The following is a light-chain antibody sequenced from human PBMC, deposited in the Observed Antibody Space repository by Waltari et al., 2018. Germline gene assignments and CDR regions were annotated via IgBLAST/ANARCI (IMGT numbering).Light chain of an antibody. CDR2: GAS. J-gene: IGKJ1*01. CDR3: QQYNNWWT. V-gene: IGKV3-15*01. Sequence: EIVMTQSPATLSVSPGERATLSCRASQSVSSNLPWDQQKPGQAPRLPIYGASTRATGIPARFSGSGSGTEFTLTISSLQSEDFAVYYCQQYNNWWTFGQGTKVEIK. CDR1: QSVSSN.